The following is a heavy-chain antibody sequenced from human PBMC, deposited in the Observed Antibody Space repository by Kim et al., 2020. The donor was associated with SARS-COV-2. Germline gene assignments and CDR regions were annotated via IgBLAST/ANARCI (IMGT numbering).Heavy chain of an antibody. D-gene: IGHD3-10*01. CDR3: ARVKVREANFAVIAEYYFDY. J-gene: IGHJ4*02. CDR1: GGSISSYY. Sequence: SETLSLTCTVSGGSISSYYWSWIRQPPGKGLEWIGYIYYSGSTNYNPSLKSRVTISVDTSKNQFFLKLSSVTAADTAVYYCARVKVREANFAVIAEYYFDYWGQGTLVTVSS. CDR2: IYYSGST. V-gene: IGHV4-59*01.